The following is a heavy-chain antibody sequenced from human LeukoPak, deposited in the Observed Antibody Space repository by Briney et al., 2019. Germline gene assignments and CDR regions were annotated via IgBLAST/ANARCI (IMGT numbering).Heavy chain of an antibody. CDR2: INPNSGGT. D-gene: IGHD3-22*01. CDR1: GYTFTGYY. CDR3: ARDSFRITMIVVVPGYYGMDV. V-gene: IGHV1-2*02. J-gene: IGHJ6*02. Sequence: ASVKVSCKASGYTFTGYYMHWVRQAPGQGLEWMGWINPNSGGTNYAQKFQGRVTMTRDTSISTAYMELNRLRSDDTAVYYCARDSFRITMIVVVPGYYGMDVWGQGTTVTVSS.